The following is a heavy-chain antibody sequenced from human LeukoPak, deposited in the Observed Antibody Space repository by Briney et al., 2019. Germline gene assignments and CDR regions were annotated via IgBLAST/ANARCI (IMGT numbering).Heavy chain of an antibody. Sequence: ASETLSPTCTVSGGSISSSSYYWGWIRQPPGKGLEWIGSIYYSGSTNYNPSLKSRVTISVDTSKNQFSLKLSSVTAADTAVYYCARVFWGRHEAMAHYYFDYWGQGTLVTVSS. J-gene: IGHJ4*02. CDR2: IYYSGST. CDR3: ARVFWGRHEAMAHYYFDY. D-gene: IGHD3-16*01. CDR1: GGSISSSSYY. V-gene: IGHV4-39*07.